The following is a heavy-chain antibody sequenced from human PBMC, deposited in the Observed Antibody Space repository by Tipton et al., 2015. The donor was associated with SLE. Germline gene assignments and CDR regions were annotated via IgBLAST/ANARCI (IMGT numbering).Heavy chain of an antibody. J-gene: IGHJ4*02. CDR3: ARRYYPDNSGYYLDH. D-gene: IGHD6-19*01. CDR2: IRYDGSNT. Sequence: GSLRLSCAASGFTFSSYGMHWVRQAPGKGLEWVAFIRYDGSNTYYADSVKGRFTISRDIAKNSLYLEMNSLRVEDTAVYYCARRYYPDNSGYYLDHWGPGTLVTVSS. V-gene: IGHV3-30*02. CDR1: GFTFSSYG.